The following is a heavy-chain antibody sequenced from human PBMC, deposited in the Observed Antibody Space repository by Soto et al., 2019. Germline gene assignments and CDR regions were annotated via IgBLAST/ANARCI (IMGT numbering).Heavy chain of an antibody. CDR1: GYSFPRYG. D-gene: IGHD3-16*01. V-gene: IGHV1-18*01. CDR2: INTYNGNT. CDR3: AMVDVYVTPSPQDV. J-gene: IGHJ6*02. Sequence: QVQLVQSRAEVKNPGASVKLSCKASGYSFPRYGIAWARQAPGQGLERMGWINTYNGNTNYAQNLQGRVTLTTDTSTSTAYMELTSLRSKDTAIYYCAMVDVYVTPSPQDVWGQGTTVSVSS.